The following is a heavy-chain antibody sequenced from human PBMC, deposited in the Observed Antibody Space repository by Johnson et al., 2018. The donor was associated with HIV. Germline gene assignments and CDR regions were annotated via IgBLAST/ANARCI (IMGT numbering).Heavy chain of an antibody. D-gene: IGHD1-26*01. Sequence: QVQLVESGGGVVQPGKSLTLSCVGSGLSFSNLGIHWVRQAPGKRPEWVAVISFDGSEKYYVDSVKGRFTISRDNYKNTLYLQRNSLSAEDTAVYYCAKPLVGATRDDAFDVWGQGTMVPVSS. CDR3: AKPLVGATRDDAFDV. CDR2: ISFDGSEK. CDR1: GLSFSNLG. J-gene: IGHJ3*01. V-gene: IGHV3-30*18.